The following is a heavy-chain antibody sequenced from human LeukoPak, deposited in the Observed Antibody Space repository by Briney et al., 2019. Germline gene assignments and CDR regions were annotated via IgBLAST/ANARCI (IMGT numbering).Heavy chain of an antibody. Sequence: PSETLSLTCTVSGYSINSAFYWGWIRVPPGKGLEWIGRVFHRGTTYYNSSLKSRVNISIDTSKNQFSMKLNSLTAEDTAMYYCVRDGYYGSGSPGGFGPWGPGTLVIVSA. CDR2: VFHRGTT. CDR3: VRDGYYGSGSPGGFGP. CDR1: GYSINSAFY. V-gene: IGHV4-38-2*02. J-gene: IGHJ5*02. D-gene: IGHD3-10*01.